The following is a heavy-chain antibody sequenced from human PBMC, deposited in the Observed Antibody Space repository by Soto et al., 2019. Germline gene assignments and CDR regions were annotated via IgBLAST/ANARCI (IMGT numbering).Heavy chain of an antibody. CDR3: ARGRESYDSSGYYSGGFDY. D-gene: IGHD3-22*01. J-gene: IGHJ4*02. V-gene: IGHV4-31*03. Sequence: QVQLQESGPGLVKPSQTLSLTCTVSGGSISSGGYYWSWIRQHPGKGLEWIGYIYYSGSTYYNPSLKSRVTISVDTSKNQFSLKLSSVTAADTAVYYCARGRESYDSSGYYSGGFDYWGQGTLVTVSS. CDR1: GGSISSGGYY. CDR2: IYYSGST.